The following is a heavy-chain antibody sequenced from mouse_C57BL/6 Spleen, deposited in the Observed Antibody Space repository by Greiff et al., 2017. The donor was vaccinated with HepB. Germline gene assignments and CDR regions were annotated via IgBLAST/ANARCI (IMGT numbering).Heavy chain of an antibody. Sequence: EVQVVESEGGLVQPGSSMKLSCTASGFTFSDYYMAWVRQVPEKGLEWVANINYDGSSTYYLDSLKSRFIISRDNAKNILYLQMSSLKSEDTATYYCARDRGLHFDYWGQGTTLTVSS. CDR2: INYDGSST. J-gene: IGHJ2*01. V-gene: IGHV5-16*01. CDR3: ARDRGLHFDY. CDR1: GFTFSDYY.